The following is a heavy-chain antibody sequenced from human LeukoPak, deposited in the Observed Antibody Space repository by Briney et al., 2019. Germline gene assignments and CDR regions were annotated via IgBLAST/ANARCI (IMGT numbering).Heavy chain of an antibody. V-gene: IGHV1-18*01. J-gene: IGHJ5*02. CDR3: ARDAITIFGVVIFWFDP. Sequence: ASVKVSCKASGYTFTSYGISWARQAPGQGLEWMGWISAYNGNTNYAQKLQGRVTMTTDTSTSTAYMELRSLRSDDTAVYYCARDAITIFGVVIFWFDPWGQGTLVTVSS. CDR1: GYTFTSYG. D-gene: IGHD3-3*01. CDR2: ISAYNGNT.